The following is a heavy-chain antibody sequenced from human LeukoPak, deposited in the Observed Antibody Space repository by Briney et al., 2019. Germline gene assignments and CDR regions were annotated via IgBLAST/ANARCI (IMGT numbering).Heavy chain of an antibody. Sequence: GGSLRLSCAASGFTFDDYAMHWVRQAPGKGLEWVSGISWNSVSIGYADSVKGRFTISRDNAKNSLYLQMNSLRAEDTALYYCAKGRSNTYYDFWSGYYGWFDPWGQGTLVTVSS. CDR1: GFTFDDYA. V-gene: IGHV3-9*01. CDR2: ISWNSVSI. D-gene: IGHD3-3*01. J-gene: IGHJ5*02. CDR3: AKGRSNTYYDFWSGYYGWFDP.